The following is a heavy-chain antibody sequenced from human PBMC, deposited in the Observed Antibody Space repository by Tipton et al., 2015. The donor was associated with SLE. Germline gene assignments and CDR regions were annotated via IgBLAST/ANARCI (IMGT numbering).Heavy chain of an antibody. D-gene: IGHD1-14*01. CDR2: ISSSSTYI. CDR3: ARRTETGAFDI. V-gene: IGHV3-21*03. Sequence: SLRLSCAASGFTFSSYGLHWVRQAPGKGLEWVSSISSSSTYIYYADSVKGRFTIFRDNAKNSLYLRMNSLRAEDTAVYYCARRTETGAFDIWGQGTMVTVSS. CDR1: GFTFSSYG. J-gene: IGHJ3*02.